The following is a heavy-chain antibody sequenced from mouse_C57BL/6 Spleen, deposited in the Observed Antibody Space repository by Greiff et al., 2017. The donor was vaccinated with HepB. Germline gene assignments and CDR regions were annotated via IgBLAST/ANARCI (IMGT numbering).Heavy chain of an antibody. D-gene: IGHD4-1*01. Sequence: VQLQQSGPELVKPGASVKISCKASGYAFSSSWMNWVKQRPGKGLEWIGRIYPGDGDTNYNGKFKGKATLTADKSSSTAYMQLSSLTSEDSAVYFCARGLNWDESRYYFDYWGQGTTLTVSS. V-gene: IGHV1-82*01. CDR1: GYAFSSSW. J-gene: IGHJ2*01. CDR3: ARGLNWDESRYYFDY. CDR2: IYPGDGDT.